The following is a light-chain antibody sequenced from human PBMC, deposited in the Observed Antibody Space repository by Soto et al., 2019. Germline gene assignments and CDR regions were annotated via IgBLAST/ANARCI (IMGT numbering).Light chain of an antibody. Sequence: ELVFTKSPGTLSLSPGERATLSCRAIQSVSSSYLAWYQQKPGQAPRLLIYGASSRATGIPDRFSGSGSGTDFTLTISRLEPEDFAVYYCQQYGSSPPWTFGQGTKVDI. CDR3: QQYGSSPPWT. CDR2: GAS. V-gene: IGKV3-20*01. J-gene: IGKJ1*01. CDR1: QSVSSSY.